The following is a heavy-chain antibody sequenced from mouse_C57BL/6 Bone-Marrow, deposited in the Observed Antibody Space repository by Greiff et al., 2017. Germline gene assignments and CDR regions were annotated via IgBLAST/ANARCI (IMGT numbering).Heavy chain of an antibody. D-gene: IGHD1-1*01. CDR3: ARDAPYGSSLYYAMDY. Sequence: EVKVVESGGGLVQSGRSLRLSCATSGFTFSDFYMEWVRQAPGKGLEWIAASRNKANDYTTEYSASVKGRFIVSRDTSQSILYLQMNALRAEDTAIYYCARDAPYGSSLYYAMDYWGQGTSVTVSS. CDR2: SRNKANDYTT. V-gene: IGHV7-1*01. J-gene: IGHJ4*01. CDR1: GFTFSDFY.